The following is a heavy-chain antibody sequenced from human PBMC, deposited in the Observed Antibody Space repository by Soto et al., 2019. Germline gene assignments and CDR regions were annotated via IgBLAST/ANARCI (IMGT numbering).Heavy chain of an antibody. CDR1: GGYFSGYY. J-gene: IGHJ5*02. V-gene: IGHV4-34*01. CDR3: ASRIAAAIWFDP. Sequence: PSETLSLTCAVDGGYFSGYYWSWLRQPPGKGLEWIGEINHSGSTNYNPSLKSRVTISVDTSKNQFSLKLSSVTAADTAVYYCASRIAAAIWFDPWGQGTLVTVSS. CDR2: INHSGST. D-gene: IGHD6-13*01.